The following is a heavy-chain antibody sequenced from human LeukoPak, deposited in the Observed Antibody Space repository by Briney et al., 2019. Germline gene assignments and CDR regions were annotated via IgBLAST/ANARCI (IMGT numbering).Heavy chain of an antibody. D-gene: IGHD2-2*01. CDR3: ARETIGYCSSTSCPEYAFDI. CDR1: GGTFSSYT. J-gene: IGHJ3*02. CDR2: IIPILGIA. V-gene: IGHV1-69*04. Sequence: SVKVSCKASGGTFSSYTISWVRQAPGQGLEWMGRIIPILGIANYAQKFQGRVTITADKSTSTAYMELSSLRSEDTAVYYCARETIGYCSSTSCPEYAFDIWGHGTMVTVSS.